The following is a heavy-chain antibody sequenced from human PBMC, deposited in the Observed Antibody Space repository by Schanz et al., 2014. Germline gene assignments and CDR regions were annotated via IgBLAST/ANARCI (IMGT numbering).Heavy chain of an antibody. CDR1: GFNFKAYA. Sequence: EAQLLESGGGLVQPGGSLRLSCAASGFNFKAYAMSWVRQAPGKGLEWVSGISGSGGSTYDADSVKGRFTISRDNSKNTLYLQMNSLRAEDTAVYYCAKDHAGSDILTALGNWGQGTQVTVSS. CDR3: AKDHAGSDILTALGN. D-gene: IGHD3-9*01. J-gene: IGHJ4*02. CDR2: ISGSGGST. V-gene: IGHV3-23*01.